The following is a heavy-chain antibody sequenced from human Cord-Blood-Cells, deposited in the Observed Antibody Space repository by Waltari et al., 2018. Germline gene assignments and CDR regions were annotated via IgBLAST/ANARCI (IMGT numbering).Heavy chain of an antibody. Sequence: QVQLQQWGAGLLKPSETLSLTCAVYGGSFSGYYWSRIRQPPGTGLEWIGEINHSGSTNYNPSLKSRVTISVDTSKNQFSLKLSSVTAADTAVYYCARGGTIRRYFDWLYYFDYWGQGTLVTVSS. V-gene: IGHV4-34*01. CDR2: INHSGST. D-gene: IGHD3-9*01. J-gene: IGHJ4*02. CDR1: GGSFSGYY. CDR3: ARGGTIRRYFDWLYYFDY.